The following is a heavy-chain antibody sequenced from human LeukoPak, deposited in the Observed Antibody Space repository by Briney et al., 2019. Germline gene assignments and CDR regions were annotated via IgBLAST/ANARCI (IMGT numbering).Heavy chain of an antibody. Sequence: SETLSLTCTVSGGSISSGSYYWSWIRQPPGKGLEWIGTIYYSGSTYYNPSLKTRVTISVDTSKNQFSLKLSSVTAADTAVYYCARDFRSSSSRGSFDYWGQGTLVTVSS. CDR2: IYYSGST. J-gene: IGHJ4*02. V-gene: IGHV4-39*07. D-gene: IGHD6-6*01. CDR1: GGSISSGSYY. CDR3: ARDFRSSSSRGSFDY.